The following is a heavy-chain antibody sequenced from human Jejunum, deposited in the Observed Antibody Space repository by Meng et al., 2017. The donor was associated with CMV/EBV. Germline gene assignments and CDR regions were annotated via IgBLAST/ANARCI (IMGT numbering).Heavy chain of an antibody. V-gene: IGHV2-5*02. CDR1: GVG. Sequence: GVGVGWIRQPPGKALEWLAVIFWDEDERYSPPLKNRLTITKDTSKNQVVLTMTNVDPADTATYYCSHIFHRSGWYGDYWGQGTLVTVSS. D-gene: IGHD6-19*01. J-gene: IGHJ4*02. CDR3: SHIFHRSGWYGDY. CDR2: IFWDEDE.